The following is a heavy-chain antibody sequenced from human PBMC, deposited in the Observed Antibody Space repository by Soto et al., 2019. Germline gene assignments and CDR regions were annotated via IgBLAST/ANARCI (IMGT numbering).Heavy chain of an antibody. CDR2: IDPRDSQT. CDR1: GYTFTTFW. Sequence: PVESLKISCTGFGYTFTTFWISWVLEMAVKGLEWMGRIDPRDSQTNYSPSFQGHVTISVDKSISTAYLQWDSLKASDTAMYYCARLFCSTDTCDSWFDPWGQGTLVTVSS. D-gene: IGHD1-26*01. CDR3: ARLFCSTDTCDSWFDP. V-gene: IGHV5-10-1*01. J-gene: IGHJ5*02.